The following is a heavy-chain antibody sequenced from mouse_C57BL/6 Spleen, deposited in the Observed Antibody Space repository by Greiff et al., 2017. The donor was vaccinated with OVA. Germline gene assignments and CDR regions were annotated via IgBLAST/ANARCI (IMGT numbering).Heavy chain of an antibody. Sequence: EVQLVESGPGLVKPSQSLSLTCSVTGYSITSGYYWNWIRQFPGNKLEWMGYISYDGSNNYNPSLKNRISITRDTSKNQFFLKLNSVTTEDTATYYCARDGIAMDYWGQGTSVTVSS. V-gene: IGHV3-6*01. CDR3: ARDGIAMDY. J-gene: IGHJ4*01. CDR1: GYSITSGYY. D-gene: IGHD1-1*01. CDR2: ISYDGSN.